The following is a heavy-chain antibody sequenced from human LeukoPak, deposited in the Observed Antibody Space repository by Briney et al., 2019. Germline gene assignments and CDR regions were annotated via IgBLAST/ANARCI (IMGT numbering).Heavy chain of an antibody. CDR3: AGGYCNGGDCYFAD. Sequence: GGSLRLSCAASGFTFTTYSMNWVRQAPGKGLEWVSCISGSSTYIYYADSVKGRFTISRDNAKNSLYLQMSSLRAEDTAVYYCAGGYCNGGDCYFADWGQGTLVTVSS. D-gene: IGHD2-8*02. CDR2: ISGSSTYI. J-gene: IGHJ4*02. CDR1: GFTFTTYS. V-gene: IGHV3-21*01.